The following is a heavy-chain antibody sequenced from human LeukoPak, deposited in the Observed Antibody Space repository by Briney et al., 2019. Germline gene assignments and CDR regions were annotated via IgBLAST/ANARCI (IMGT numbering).Heavy chain of an antibody. D-gene: IGHD5-12*01. CDR1: GGSFSGYY. J-gene: IGHJ4*02. V-gene: IGHV4-34*01. CDR3: ARGSLTWPY. CDR2: INHSGST. Sequence: SETLSLTCAVYGGSFSGYYWSWIRQPPGKGLEWIGEINHSGSTNYNPSLKSRVTISVDTSKNQFSLKLSSVTAADTAVYYCARGSLTWPYWGQGTLVTVSS.